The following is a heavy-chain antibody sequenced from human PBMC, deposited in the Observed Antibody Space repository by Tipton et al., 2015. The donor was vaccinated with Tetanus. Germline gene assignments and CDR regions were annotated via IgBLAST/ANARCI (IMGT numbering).Heavy chain of an antibody. D-gene: IGHD3-10*01. CDR2: IGTAGDT. Sequence: SLRLSCAASGFTFSSYDMHWVRQATGKGLEWVSAIGTAGDTYYPGSVKGRFTISRENAKNSLYLQMNSLRAGDTAVYYCARGSMVRGVIIFDYWGQGTLVTVSS. CDR3: ARGSMVRGVIIFDY. V-gene: IGHV3-13*01. CDR1: GFTFSSYD. J-gene: IGHJ4*02.